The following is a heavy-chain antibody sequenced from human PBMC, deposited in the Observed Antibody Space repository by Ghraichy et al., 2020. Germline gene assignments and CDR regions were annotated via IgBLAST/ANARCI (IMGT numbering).Heavy chain of an antibody. CDR1: GGSISSGGYY. CDR3: ARAGYCSSTSCYKANWFDP. CDR2: IYYSGST. D-gene: IGHD2-2*02. V-gene: IGHV4-31*03. Sequence: SQTLSLTCTVSGGSISSGGYYWSWIRQHPGKGLEWIGYIYYSGSTYYNPSLKSRVTISVDTSKNQFSLKLSPVTAADTAVYYCARAGYCSSTSCYKANWFDPWGQGTLVTVSS. J-gene: IGHJ5*02.